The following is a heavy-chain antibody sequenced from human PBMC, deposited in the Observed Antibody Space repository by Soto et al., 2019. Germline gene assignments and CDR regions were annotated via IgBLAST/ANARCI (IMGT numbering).Heavy chain of an antibody. V-gene: IGHV4-4*02. D-gene: IGHD4-17*01. CDR2: IYHSGST. CDR1: GGSISSSNW. Sequence: PSETLSLTCAVSGGSISSSNWWSWVRQSPGKGLEWIGEIYHSGSTNYNPSLKSRVTISVDKSKNQVSLKLSSVTAGDTAVFYWARATVPLDYGGRETLVPVSS. CDR3: ARATVPLDY. J-gene: IGHJ4*02.